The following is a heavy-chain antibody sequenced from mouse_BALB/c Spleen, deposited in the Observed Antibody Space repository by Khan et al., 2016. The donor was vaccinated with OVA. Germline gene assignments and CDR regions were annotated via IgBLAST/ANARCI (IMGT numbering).Heavy chain of an antibody. CDR3: ARRTTEYALDD. CDR1: GYTFTSHT. J-gene: IGHJ4*01. V-gene: IGHV1-4*01. Sequence: QIQLVQSGAELARPGASVKMSCKASGYTFTSHTMHWVKQRPGQGLEWIGYINPRSDYTQYNQKFNDKATLTADIYSSTAYMQLSSLTSEDSAVYYCARRTTEYALDDWGQGTSVTGSS. D-gene: IGHD2-14*01. CDR2: INPRSDYT.